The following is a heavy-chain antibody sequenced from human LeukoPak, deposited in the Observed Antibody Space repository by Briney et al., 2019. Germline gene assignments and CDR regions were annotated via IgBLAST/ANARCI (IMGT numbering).Heavy chain of an antibody. V-gene: IGHV4-59*08. CDR2: IYYSGST. CDR3: ARRRCSGGSCYSYYFDY. Sequence: PSETLSLTCTVSGGSISSYYWSWIRQPPGKGLEWIGYIYYSGSTNYNPSLKSRVTISVDTPKNQFSLKLSSVTAADTAVYYCARRRCSGGSCYSYYFDYRGQGTLVTVSS. J-gene: IGHJ4*02. D-gene: IGHD2-15*01. CDR1: GGSISSYY.